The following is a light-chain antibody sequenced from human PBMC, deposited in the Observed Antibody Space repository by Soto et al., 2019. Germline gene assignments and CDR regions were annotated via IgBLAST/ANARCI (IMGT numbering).Light chain of an antibody. CDR3: QSYDSSLSAL. CDR1: SSNIGAGYD. CDR2: GNS. V-gene: IGLV1-40*01. J-gene: IGLJ1*01. Sequence: QSVLTQPPSVSGAPGQRVTISCTGSSSNIGAGYDVHWYQQLPGTAPKLLIYGNSNRPSVVPDRFSGSKSGTSASLAITGLQAEDEGDYYCQSYDSSLSALFGTGTKVTVL.